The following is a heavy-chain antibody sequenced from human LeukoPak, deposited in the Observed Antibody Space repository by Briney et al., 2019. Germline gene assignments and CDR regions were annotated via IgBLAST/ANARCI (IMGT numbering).Heavy chain of an antibody. V-gene: IGHV4-34*01. CDR1: GGSFSGYY. CDR3: ARHYYDSSVISGWFDP. J-gene: IGHJ5*02. CDR2: INHSGST. D-gene: IGHD3-22*01. Sequence: SETLSLTCAVYGGSFSGYYWSWIRQPPGKGLEWIGEINHSGSTNYNPSLKSRVTISVDTSKNQFSLKLSSVTAADTAVYYCARHYYDSSVISGWFDPRGQGTLVTVSS.